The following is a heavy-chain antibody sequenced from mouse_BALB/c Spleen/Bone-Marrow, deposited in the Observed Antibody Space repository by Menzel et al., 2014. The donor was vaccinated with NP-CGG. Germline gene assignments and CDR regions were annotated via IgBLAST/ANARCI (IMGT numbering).Heavy chain of an antibody. CDR2: INPSNGGT. J-gene: IGHJ4*01. CDR1: GYTFTSYY. Sequence: VKLMESGAELVKPGASVKLSCKASGYTFTSYYMYWVKQRPGRGLEWIGEINPSNGGTNFNEKFKSKATLTVDKSSSTAYMQLSSLTSEDSAVYYCTRGRRDAMDYWGQGTSVTVSS. V-gene: IGHV1S81*02. CDR3: TRGRRDAMDY.